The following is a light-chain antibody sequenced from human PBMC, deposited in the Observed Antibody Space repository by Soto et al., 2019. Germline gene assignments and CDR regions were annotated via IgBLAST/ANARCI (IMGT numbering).Light chain of an antibody. Sequence: QSALTQPASVSGSPGQSITISCTGTSNNIGTYNLVSWYQRHPGKAPKLMIYEGSKRPSGVYNRFSGSKSGNTASLTISGLQAEDEADYYCCSFGGASTWVFGGGTKLTVL. CDR2: EGS. CDR3: CSFGGASTWV. J-gene: IGLJ3*02. V-gene: IGLV2-23*01. CDR1: SNNIGTYNL.